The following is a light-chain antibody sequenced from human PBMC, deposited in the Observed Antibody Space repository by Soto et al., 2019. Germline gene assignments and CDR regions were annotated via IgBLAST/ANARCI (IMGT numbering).Light chain of an antibody. V-gene: IGKV1-39*01. J-gene: IGKJ1*01. CDR3: QQSYISSWT. CDR1: QSISRY. Sequence: DIQMTPSPTSLSASVGDRVTITCRASQSISRYLNWYQQKPGKAPKLLIYSASSLQSGVPSRVSGSGSGTDFTLTISSLQPEDFATYYCQQSYISSWTFGQGTKVEIK. CDR2: SAS.